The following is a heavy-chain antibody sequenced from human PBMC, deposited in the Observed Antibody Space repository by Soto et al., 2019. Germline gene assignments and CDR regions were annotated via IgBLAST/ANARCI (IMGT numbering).Heavy chain of an antibody. V-gene: IGHV3-74*01. D-gene: IGHD2-15*01. Sequence: EVQLVESGGGLVQPGGSLRLSCAASGFTFSSYWMYWVRQAPGKGLVCVAGINSDGSSTRYADSVKARFTISRDSAKKRLDIKNKRLRAEESAVYYCARVKLAGVVVGGYSMDVWGKGTTVTVSP. CDR3: ARVKLAGVVVGGYSMDV. CDR2: INSDGSST. CDR1: GFTFSSYW. J-gene: IGHJ6*04.